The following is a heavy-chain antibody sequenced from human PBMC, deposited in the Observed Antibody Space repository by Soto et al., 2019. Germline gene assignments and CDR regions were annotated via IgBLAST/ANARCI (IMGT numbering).Heavy chain of an antibody. CDR1: GFTFSSYS. Sequence: PGGSLRLSCAASGFTFSSYSMNWVRQAPGKGLEWVSSISSSSSYIYYADSVKGRFTISRDNAKNSLYLQMNSLRAEDTAVYYCARDLYSSSSVSIDWFDPWGQGTLVTVSS. CDR2: ISSSSSYI. D-gene: IGHD6-6*01. CDR3: ARDLYSSSSVSIDWFDP. J-gene: IGHJ5*02. V-gene: IGHV3-21*01.